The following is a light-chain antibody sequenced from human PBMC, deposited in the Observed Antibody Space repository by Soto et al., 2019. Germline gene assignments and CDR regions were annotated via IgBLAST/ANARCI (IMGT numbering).Light chain of an antibody. J-gene: IGLJ2*01. CDR1: SSNIGSNI. CDR2: NNN. CDR3: AAWDDSLNGVV. V-gene: IGLV1-44*01. Sequence: QSVLTQPPSASGTPGQRVTISCSGSSSNIGSNIVNWYQQLPGTAPKPLIYNNNRRPSGVPDRFSGSKSGTSASLATSGLQSEDEADDYCAAWDDSLNGVVFGGGTKLTVL.